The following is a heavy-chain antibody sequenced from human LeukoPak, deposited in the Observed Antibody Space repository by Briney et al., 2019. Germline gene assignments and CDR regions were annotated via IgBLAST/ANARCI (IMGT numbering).Heavy chain of an antibody. CDR3: AKGPYSDSSEWFQY. V-gene: IGHV3-23*01. Sequence: GGSLRLSCAASGFSFSSYAMGWVRQDPGKGLEWVSSISGTGGRTYYADSVKGRFTISRDNSRNTLSLQMNSLRVEDTAVYFCAKGPYSDSSEWFQYWGQGTLVTVSS. CDR1: GFSFSSYA. D-gene: IGHD6-13*01. CDR2: ISGTGGRT. J-gene: IGHJ1*01.